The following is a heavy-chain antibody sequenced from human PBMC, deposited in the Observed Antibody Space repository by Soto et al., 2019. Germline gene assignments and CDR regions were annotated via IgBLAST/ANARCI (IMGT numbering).Heavy chain of an antibody. Sequence: QVPLQESGPGLVKPSETLSLTCTVSGGSISSYYWSWIRQPPGKGLEWIGYIYYSGSTNSNPSLKSRVTISVDTSKNQFSRKLSTVTAADTAVYYGARAYGDYVFDYWGQGTLVTVSS. J-gene: IGHJ4*02. CDR2: IYYSGST. D-gene: IGHD4-17*01. CDR3: ARAYGDYVFDY. CDR1: GGSISSYY. V-gene: IGHV4-59*01.